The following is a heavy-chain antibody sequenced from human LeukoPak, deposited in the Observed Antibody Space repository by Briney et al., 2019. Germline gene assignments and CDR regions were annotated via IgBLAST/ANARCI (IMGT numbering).Heavy chain of an antibody. CDR1: GFTFSSYA. CDR3: ALMITFGETEDY. J-gene: IGHJ4*02. V-gene: IGHV3-30*04. CDR2: ISYDGSNK. Sequence: GGSLRLSCAASGFTFSSYAMHWVRQAPGKGLEWVAVISYDGSNKYYADSVKGRFTISRDNSKNTLYLQMNSLRAEDTAVYYCALMITFGETEDYWGQGTLVTVSS. D-gene: IGHD3-16*01.